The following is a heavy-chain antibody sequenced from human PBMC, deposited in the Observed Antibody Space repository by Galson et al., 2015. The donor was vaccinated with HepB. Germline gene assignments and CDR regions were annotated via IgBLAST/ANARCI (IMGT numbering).Heavy chain of an antibody. CDR2: ISSRGSNT. CDR1: GFTFSDYY. J-gene: IGHJ5*02. V-gene: IGHV3-11*06. D-gene: IGHD4-23*01. CDR3: ARDMNSVSGYGGNSDWFDP. Sequence: SLRLSCAASGFTFSDYYMSWIRQAPGKGLEWVSYISSRGSNTKYADSVKGRFTISRDNAKNSLYLQMNSLRAEDTAVYYCARDMNSVSGYGGNSDWFDPWGQGTLVTVSS.